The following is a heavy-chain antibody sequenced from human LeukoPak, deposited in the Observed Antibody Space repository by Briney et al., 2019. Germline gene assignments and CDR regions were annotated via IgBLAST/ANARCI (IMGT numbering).Heavy chain of an antibody. CDR1: GFTFSDYV. CDR3: ARGPRYCSSTSCYEVGDY. D-gene: IGHD2-2*01. CDR2: ISNDGGHK. Sequence: PGRSLRLSCAASGFTFSDYVMHWVRQAPGKGLEWVAAISNDGGHKNYADSVKGRFTISRDNSKNTLYLQMNSLRAEDTAVYYCARGPRYCSSTSCYEVGDYWGQGTLVTVSS. V-gene: IGHV3-30*04. J-gene: IGHJ4*02.